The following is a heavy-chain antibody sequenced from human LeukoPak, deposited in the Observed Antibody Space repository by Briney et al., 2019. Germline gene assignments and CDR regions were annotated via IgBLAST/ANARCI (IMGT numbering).Heavy chain of an antibody. CDR3: ARVTMEWLLSFDY. J-gene: IGHJ4*02. V-gene: IGHV4-30-2*01. D-gene: IGHD3-3*01. Sequence: SETLSLTCGVSGGSFNSDDYYWNWIRQPPGKGLEWIGYIYHSGSTYYNPSLKSRVTISVDRSKNQFSLKLSSVTAADTAVYYCARVTMEWLLSFDYWGQGTLVTVSS. CDR2: IYHSGST. CDR1: GGSFNSDDYY.